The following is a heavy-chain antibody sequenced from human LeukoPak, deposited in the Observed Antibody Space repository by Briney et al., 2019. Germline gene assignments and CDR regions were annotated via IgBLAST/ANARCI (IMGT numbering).Heavy chain of an antibody. CDR2: MNPNSGNT. CDR3: ARSVEYYYDSSGYYSVNWFDP. Sequence: GASVKVSCKASGYTFTSYDINWVRQAPGQGLEWMGWMNPNSGNTGYAQKFQGRVTMTRNTSISTAYMELSSLRSEDTAVYYCARSVEYYYDSSGYYSVNWFDPWGQGTLVTVSS. V-gene: IGHV1-8*01. CDR1: GYTFTSYD. J-gene: IGHJ5*02. D-gene: IGHD3-22*01.